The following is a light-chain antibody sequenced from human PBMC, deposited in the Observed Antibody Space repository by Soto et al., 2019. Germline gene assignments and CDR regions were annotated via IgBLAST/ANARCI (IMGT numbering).Light chain of an antibody. J-gene: IGLJ2*01. CDR2: RNN. Sequence: QSEVTQPPSASGTPGQRVTISCSGSSSNIGSKYVYWYQQLPGTAPKLLMYRNNQRPSGVPDRFSGSKSGTSASLAISGLRSEDEADYHCAAWDSNLGGPAFGGGTKLTVL. V-gene: IGLV1-47*01. CDR3: AAWDSNLGGPA. CDR1: SSNIGSKY.